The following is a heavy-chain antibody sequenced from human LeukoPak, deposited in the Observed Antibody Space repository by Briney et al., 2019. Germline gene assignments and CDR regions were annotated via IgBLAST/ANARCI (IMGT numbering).Heavy chain of an antibody. V-gene: IGHV1-2*02. CDR2: INPNSCGT. Sequence: APVKVSHTPSRWTLTGYYRQSVRQSPGQGLEWMGWINPNSCGTNYAQKFQGRVTITTDTSISTAYMELSRLRSDDTAVYYRARDIASSGSYYRGFGYWG. CDR3: ARDIASSGSYYRGFGY. D-gene: IGHD1-26*01. CDR1: RWTLTGYY. J-gene: IGHJ4*01.